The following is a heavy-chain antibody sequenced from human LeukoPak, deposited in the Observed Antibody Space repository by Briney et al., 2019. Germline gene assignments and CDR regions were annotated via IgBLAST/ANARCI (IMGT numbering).Heavy chain of an antibody. J-gene: IGHJ4*02. Sequence: PSETLSLTCTVSGGSISSYYWSWIRQPPGKGLEWIGYISYSGSTGYNPSLKSRVTISVDTSKNQFSLKLSSVTAADTAVYYCARGSLAVAGPFDYWGQGTLVTVSS. V-gene: IGHV4-59*12. CDR2: ISYSGST. CDR3: ARGSLAVAGPFDY. D-gene: IGHD6-19*01. CDR1: GGSISSYY.